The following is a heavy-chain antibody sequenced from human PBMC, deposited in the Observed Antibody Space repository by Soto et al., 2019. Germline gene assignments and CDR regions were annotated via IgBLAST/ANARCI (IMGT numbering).Heavy chain of an antibody. Sequence: GESLKISCKASGYNFTAFWIHWVRQMPGKGLEWLGKVDPSDSYTNYSPSFEGHVTISTDNSITTAYLQWSSLRASDTALYFCARVHKNWFDSLAQGTMVTVSS. J-gene: IGHJ5*01. CDR1: GYNFTAFW. V-gene: IGHV5-10-1*01. CDR2: VDPSDSYT. CDR3: ARVHKNWFDS.